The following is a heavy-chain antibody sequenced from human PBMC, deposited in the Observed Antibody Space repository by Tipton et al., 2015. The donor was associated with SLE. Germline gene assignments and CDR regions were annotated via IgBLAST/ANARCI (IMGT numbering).Heavy chain of an antibody. Sequence: TLSLTCTVSGGSISSSSYYWAWIRHPPGKGLEWIGRIYYSGSTYYNPSHESRVTISVATAKDQFSLKLSSVTAADAAVFYCAHASWGSHFDYWGQGTRVIVSS. CDR1: GGSISSSSYY. D-gene: IGHD7-27*01. V-gene: IGHV4-39*07. CDR2: IYYSGST. CDR3: AHASWGSHFDY. J-gene: IGHJ4*02.